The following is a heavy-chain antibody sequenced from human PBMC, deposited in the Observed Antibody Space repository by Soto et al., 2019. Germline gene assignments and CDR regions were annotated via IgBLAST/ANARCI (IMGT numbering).Heavy chain of an antibody. CDR3: ARGWPGVGELLYYAWFDP. Sequence: GASVKVSCKASGYTFTSYAMHWVRQAPGQRLEWMGWINAGNGSTNYSQKFQGRVTMTRDTSTSTAYMELSRLRSDDTAVYYCARGWPGVGELLYYAWFDPWGQGTLVTVSS. D-gene: IGHD3-10*01. CDR1: GYTFTSYA. J-gene: IGHJ5*02. V-gene: IGHV1-3*01. CDR2: INAGNGST.